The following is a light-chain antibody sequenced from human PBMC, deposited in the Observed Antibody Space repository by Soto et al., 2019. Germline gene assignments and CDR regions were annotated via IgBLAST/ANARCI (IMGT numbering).Light chain of an antibody. CDR2: DAS. Sequence: EIVLTQSPATLSLSPGERATLSCSASQSVSSYLAWYQQKPGQAPRLLIYDASNRATGIPARFSGSGSGTDFTLTISRLEPEDFAVYYCQQYGSSGTFGEGTKVDI. J-gene: IGKJ4*02. CDR3: QQYGSSGT. CDR1: QSVSSY. V-gene: IGKV3-11*01.